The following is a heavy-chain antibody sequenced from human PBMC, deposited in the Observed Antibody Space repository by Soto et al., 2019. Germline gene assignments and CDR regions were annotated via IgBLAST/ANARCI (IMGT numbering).Heavy chain of an antibody. CDR3: AGRYCTNGVCYTNYYYYIDV. CDR1: GFTFSTYA. Sequence: EVQLLESGGGLVQPGGSLRLSCAASGFTFSTYAMSWVRQAPGKGLEWVSTITTSGGNTYYADSVQGRFTISRDNSKKALYLQINSLRAEDTAVYYCAGRYCTNGVCYTNYYYYIDVWGKGTTVTVS. V-gene: IGHV3-23*01. D-gene: IGHD2-8*01. CDR2: ITTSGGNT. J-gene: IGHJ6*03.